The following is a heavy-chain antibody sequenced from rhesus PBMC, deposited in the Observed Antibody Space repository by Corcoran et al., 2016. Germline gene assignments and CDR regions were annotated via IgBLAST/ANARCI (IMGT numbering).Heavy chain of an antibody. CDR1: GFTFSSYG. Sequence: EVQLVESGGGLVQPGGSLRLSCEASGFTFSSYGMSWVRQAPGTGLECVSSISSASSYIYYADSVKGRFTISRDNAKNSLSLQMNSLGADDTAVYYCTKYGSGYYTNWGQGVLVTVSS. J-gene: IGHJ4*01. V-gene: IGHV3S16*01. D-gene: IGHD3-28*01. CDR2: ISSASSYI. CDR3: TKYGSGYYTN.